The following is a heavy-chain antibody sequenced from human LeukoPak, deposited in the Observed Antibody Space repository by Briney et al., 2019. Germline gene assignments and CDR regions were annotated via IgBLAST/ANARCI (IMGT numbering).Heavy chain of an antibody. CDR1: GFTFSSYS. V-gene: IGHV3-21*01. CDR2: ISSSSSYI. J-gene: IGHJ4*02. CDR3: AKDGGSGTYFDY. D-gene: IGHD3-10*01. Sequence: PGGSLRLSCAASGFTFSSYSMNWVRQAPGKGLEWVSSISSSSSYIYYADSVKGRFTISRDNAKNSLYLQMNSLRAQDTAVYYCAKDGGSGTYFDYWGQGTLVTVSS.